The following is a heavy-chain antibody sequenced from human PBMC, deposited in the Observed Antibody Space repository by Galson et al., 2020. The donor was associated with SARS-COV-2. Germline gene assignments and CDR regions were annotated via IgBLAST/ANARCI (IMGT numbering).Heavy chain of an antibody. V-gene: IGHV3-74*01. Sequence: GGSLRLSCAASGFTFSSYWMHWVRQAPGKGLVWVSRIYSEGSSTSYADSVKGRFTISGDNAKNTLYLQMNSLRAEDTAVYYCARGDMGNDYFDYGGHGTLVTVSS. CDR2: IYSEGSST. CDR1: GFTFSSYW. D-gene: IGHD7-27*01. J-gene: IGHJ4*01. CDR3: ARGDMGNDYFDY.